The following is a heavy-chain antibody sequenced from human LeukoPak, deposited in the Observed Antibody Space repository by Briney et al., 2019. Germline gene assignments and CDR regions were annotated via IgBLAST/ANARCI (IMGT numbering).Heavy chain of an antibody. D-gene: IGHD6-19*01. V-gene: IGHV1-18*01. CDR2: ISAYNGNT. CDR1: GYTFTSYG. J-gene: IGHJ4*02. Sequence: ASVKVSCKASGYTFTSYGISWVRQAPGQGLEWMGWISAYNGNTNYAQKLQGRVTMTTDTSTSTAYMELRSLRSDDTAVYYCARAKFKLAVAGPGDYWGQGTLVTVSS. CDR3: ARAKFKLAVAGPGDY.